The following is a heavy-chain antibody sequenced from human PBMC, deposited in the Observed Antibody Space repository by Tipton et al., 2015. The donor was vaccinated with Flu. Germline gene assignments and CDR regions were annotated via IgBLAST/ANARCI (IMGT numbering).Heavy chain of an antibody. Sequence: SLRLSCAASGFTFSSYAMSWVRQAPGKGLEWVSAISGSGGSTYYADSVKGRFTISRDNSKNTLYLQMNSLRAEDTAVYYCAKAGQYYDFWSGFLDVWGQGTTVPVSS. D-gene: IGHD3-3*01. CDR3: AKAGQYYDFWSGFLDV. CDR2: ISGSGGST. CDR1: GFTFSSYA. V-gene: IGHV3-23*01. J-gene: IGHJ6*02.